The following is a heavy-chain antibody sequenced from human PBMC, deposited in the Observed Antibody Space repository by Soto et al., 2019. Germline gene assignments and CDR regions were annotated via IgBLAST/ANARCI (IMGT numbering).Heavy chain of an antibody. CDR2: IYYSGST. D-gene: IGHD3-9*01. Sequence: PSETLSLTCTVSGGSISSSSYYWGWIRQPPGKGLEWIGSIYYSGSTYYNPSLKSRVTISVDTSKNQFSLKLSSVTAADTAVYYCARHRETLRYFDWSGDYYFDYWGQGTLVTVSS. J-gene: IGHJ4*02. V-gene: IGHV4-39*01. CDR3: ARHRETLRYFDWSGDYYFDY. CDR1: GGSISSSSYY.